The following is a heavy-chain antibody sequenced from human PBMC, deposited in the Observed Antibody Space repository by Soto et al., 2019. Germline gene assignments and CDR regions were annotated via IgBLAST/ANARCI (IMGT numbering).Heavy chain of an antibody. D-gene: IGHD1-26*01. CDR1: GVTFGNYP. Sequence: PWRLLRVCCGAAGVTFGNYPRHCIRQAQGKGLEWVAVISYDATTKYYADSVKGRFTISRDNSKNTLYLQMNSLRAEDTAVYYCARDPLVGAPHYLDNWGQGTLVTLYS. CDR3: ARDPLVGAPHYLDN. J-gene: IGHJ4*02. CDR2: ISYDATTK. V-gene: IGHV3-30-3*01.